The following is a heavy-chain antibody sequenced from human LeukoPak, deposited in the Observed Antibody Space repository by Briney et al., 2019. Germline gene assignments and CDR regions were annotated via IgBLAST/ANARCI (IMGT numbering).Heavy chain of an antibody. CDR3: ARGHSGSYYVIDY. D-gene: IGHD1-26*01. V-gene: IGHV1-69*13. J-gene: IGHJ4*02. Sequence: ASVKVSCKASGGTFSSYAISWVRQAPGQGLEWMGGIIPIFGTVNYAQKFQGRVTITADESTSTAYMELSSLRSEDTAVYYCARGHSGSYYVIDYWGQGTLVTVSS. CDR1: GGTFSSYA. CDR2: IIPIFGTV.